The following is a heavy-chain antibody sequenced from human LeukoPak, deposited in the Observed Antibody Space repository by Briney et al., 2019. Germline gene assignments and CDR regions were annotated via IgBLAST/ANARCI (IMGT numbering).Heavy chain of an antibody. CDR3: AKDAISTWHWGAFDI. J-gene: IGHJ3*02. D-gene: IGHD2-2*01. Sequence: GGSLRLSCAASGFTFTTYAMSWVGQAPGQGLDGVSSITGSGSSTNYAASVRGRFTISRDSSKYTLYLQMNSLRAEDTAVYYCAKDAISTWHWGAFDIWGQGTMVTVSS. CDR2: ITGSGSST. V-gene: IGHV3-23*01. CDR1: GFTFTTYA.